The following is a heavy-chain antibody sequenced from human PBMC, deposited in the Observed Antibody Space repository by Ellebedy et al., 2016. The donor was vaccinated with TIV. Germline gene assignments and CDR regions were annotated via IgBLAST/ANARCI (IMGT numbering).Heavy chain of an antibody. D-gene: IGHD6-13*01. J-gene: IGHJ4*02. Sequence: SVKVSXXASGGTFSSYAISWVRQAPGQGLEWMGGIIPIFGTANYAQKFQGRVTITADESTSTAYMELSSLRSEDTAVYYCAKGKQLVSHFDYWGQGTLATVSS. CDR1: GGTFSSYA. CDR3: AKGKQLVSHFDY. V-gene: IGHV1-69*13. CDR2: IIPIFGTA.